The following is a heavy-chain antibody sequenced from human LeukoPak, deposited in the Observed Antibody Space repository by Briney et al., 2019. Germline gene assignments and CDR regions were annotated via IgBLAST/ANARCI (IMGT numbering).Heavy chain of an antibody. CDR2: IYYSGTT. CDR1: GGSISSYY. D-gene: IGHD3-3*01. Sequence: PSETLSLTCTVSGGSISSYYWSWIRQPPGKGLEWIGYIYYSGTTNSNPSLKSRVTISVDTSKDQFSLKLSSVTAADTAVYYCARTQVWSGYYPYYFDYWGQGALVTVSS. V-gene: IGHV4-59*12. CDR3: ARTQVWSGYYPYYFDY. J-gene: IGHJ4*02.